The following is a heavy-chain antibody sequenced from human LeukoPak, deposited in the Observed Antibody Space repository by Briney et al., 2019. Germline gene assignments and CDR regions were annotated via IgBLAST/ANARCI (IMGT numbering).Heavy chain of an antibody. CDR2: IYYSGST. CDR3: ARLSYSRGAFDI. CDR1: GNSIRSNSYY. V-gene: IGHV4-39*07. Sequence: KPSETLSLTCTVSGNSIRSNSYYWGWIRQSPEKGLEWIGSIYYSGSTYYNPSLKSRVTISVDTSKNQFSLKLSSVTAADTAVYYCARLSYSRGAFDIWGQGTMVTVSS. J-gene: IGHJ3*02. D-gene: IGHD6-13*01.